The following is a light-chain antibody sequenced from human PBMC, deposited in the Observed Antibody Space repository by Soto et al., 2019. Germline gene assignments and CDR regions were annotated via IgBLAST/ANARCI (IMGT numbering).Light chain of an antibody. CDR2: GTS. CDR3: QQYGSSPPGT. V-gene: IGKV3-15*01. J-gene: IGKJ1*01. CDR1: RSVGSN. Sequence: EIVMTQSPDTLSVSPGDRATLSCRASRSVGSNLAWYQHKPGQAPRLLIYGTSIRATGIPARFSGSGSGTEFSLTISRLEPEDFAVYYCQQYGSSPPGTFGQGTKVDIK.